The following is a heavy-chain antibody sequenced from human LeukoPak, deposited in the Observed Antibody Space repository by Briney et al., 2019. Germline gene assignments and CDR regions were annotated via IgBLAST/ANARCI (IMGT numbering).Heavy chain of an antibody. Sequence: SETLSLTCAVSGYSISSGYFWGWIRQPHGKGLEWIGSIYHSRSTYYNASLRSRVTISVDTSKNEFSLKLSCLSAADTSVYYCARDFRGYNVGYGGQGILVTVSS. CDR3: ARDFRGYNVGY. V-gene: IGHV4-38-2*02. J-gene: IGHJ4*02. CDR2: IYHSRST. D-gene: IGHD5-24*01. CDR1: GYSISSGYF.